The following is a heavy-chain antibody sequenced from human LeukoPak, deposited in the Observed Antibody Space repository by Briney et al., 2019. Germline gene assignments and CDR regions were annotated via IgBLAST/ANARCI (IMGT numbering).Heavy chain of an antibody. CDR3: ALDFGNRVATVDC. D-gene: IGHD5-12*01. CDR2: ISGSGSST. V-gene: IGHV3-23*01. J-gene: IGHJ4*02. Sequence: GGSLRLSCAASEFTFSSYAMGWLRQAPGKGLEWVPSISGSGSSTYYADSVKGRFTISRDNSKNTLYLQMNSLGAEDTAVYYCALDFGNRVATVDCWGQGTLVTVSS. CDR1: EFTFSSYA.